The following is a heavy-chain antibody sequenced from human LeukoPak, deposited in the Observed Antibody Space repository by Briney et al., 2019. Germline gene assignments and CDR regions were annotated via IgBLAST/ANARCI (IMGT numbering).Heavy chain of an antibody. Sequence: SGTLSLTCAVYGGSFSGYYWSWIRQPPGKGLEWIGEINHSGSTNYNPSLKSRVTISVDTSKNQFSLKLSSVTAADTAVYYCARVRGSYYGDYWGQGTLVTVSS. CDR3: ARVRGSYYGDY. D-gene: IGHD1-26*01. V-gene: IGHV4-34*01. J-gene: IGHJ4*02. CDR2: INHSGST. CDR1: GGSFSGYY.